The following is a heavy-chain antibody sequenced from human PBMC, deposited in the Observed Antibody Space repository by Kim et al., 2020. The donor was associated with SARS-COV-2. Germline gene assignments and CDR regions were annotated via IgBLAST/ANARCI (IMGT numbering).Heavy chain of an antibody. Sequence: SVKVSCKASGGTFSSYAISWVRQAPGQGLEWMGGIIPIFGTANYAQKFQGRVTITADESTSTAYMELSSLRSEDTAVYYCAREGGGNSSSWYVDYWGQGTLVTVSS. V-gene: IGHV1-69*13. CDR3: AREGGGNSSSWYVDY. CDR1: GGTFSSYA. D-gene: IGHD6-13*01. J-gene: IGHJ4*02. CDR2: IIPIFGTA.